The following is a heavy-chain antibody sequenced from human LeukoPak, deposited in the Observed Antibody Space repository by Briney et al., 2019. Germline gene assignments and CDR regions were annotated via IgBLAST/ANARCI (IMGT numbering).Heavy chain of an antibody. CDR3: ARSLGGSGWYWLNWFDP. D-gene: IGHD6-13*01. J-gene: IGHJ5*02. V-gene: IGHV1-69*06. Sequence: GASVKVSCKASGGTFSSYAISWVRQAPGQGLEWMGGIIPIFGTANYAQKFQGRVTITADKSTSTAYMELSSLRSEDTAVYYCARSLGGSGWYWLNWFDPWGQGTLVTVSS. CDR1: GGTFSSYA. CDR2: IIPIFGTA.